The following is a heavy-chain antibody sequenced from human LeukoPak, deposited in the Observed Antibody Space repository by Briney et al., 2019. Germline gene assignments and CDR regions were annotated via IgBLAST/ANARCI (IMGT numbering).Heavy chain of an antibody. Sequence: GGSLRLSRAASGFTFSSYSMNWVRQAPGKGLEWVSSISSSSSYIYYADSVKGRFTISRDNAKNSLYLQMNSLRAEDTAVYYCARDAFYYYGSGSYSDWGQGTLVTVSS. CDR1: GFTFSSYS. V-gene: IGHV3-21*01. CDR2: ISSSSSYI. J-gene: IGHJ4*02. D-gene: IGHD3-10*01. CDR3: ARDAFYYYGSGSYSD.